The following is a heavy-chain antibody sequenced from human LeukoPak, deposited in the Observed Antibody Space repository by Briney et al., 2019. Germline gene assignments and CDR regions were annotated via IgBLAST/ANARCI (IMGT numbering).Heavy chain of an antibody. D-gene: IGHD5-24*01. CDR1: GFTFSDYY. Sequence: PGGSLRLSCATSGFTFSDYYMNWIPQAPGKGLEGSSYISSSGTTLYYADSVKGRFTISRDNAKNSLYLQMNSLRAEATAVSYCARPRRSWGQGTLVTVSS. J-gene: IGHJ5*02. CDR2: ISSSGTTL. CDR3: ARPRRS. V-gene: IGHV3-11*01.